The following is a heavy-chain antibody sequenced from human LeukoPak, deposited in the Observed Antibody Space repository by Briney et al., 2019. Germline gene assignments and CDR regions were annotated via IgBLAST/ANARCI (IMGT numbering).Heavy chain of an antibody. CDR1: GYTFTGYY. Sequence: ASVKVSCKASGYTFTGYYMHWVRQAPGQGLEWMGIINPSGGSTSYAQKFQGRVTMTRDTSTSTVYMELSSLRSEDTAAYYCARGGTAMVARDYFDYWGQGTLVTVSS. V-gene: IGHV1-46*01. D-gene: IGHD5-18*01. CDR2: INPSGGST. CDR3: ARGGTAMVARDYFDY. J-gene: IGHJ4*02.